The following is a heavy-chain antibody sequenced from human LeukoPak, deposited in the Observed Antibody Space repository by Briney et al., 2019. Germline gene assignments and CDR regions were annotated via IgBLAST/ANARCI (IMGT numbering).Heavy chain of an antibody. CDR2: IKSKTDGETT. CDR3: TTDFYDSSGYYIY. Sequence: GGSLRLPCAASGFTFSNAWMSWVRQAPGKGLEWVGRIKSKTDGETTDYAAPVKGRFTISRDDSKNTLYLQMNSLKTEDTAVYYCTTDFYDSSGYYIYWGQGTLVTVSS. CDR1: GFTFSNAW. D-gene: IGHD3-22*01. V-gene: IGHV3-15*01. J-gene: IGHJ4*02.